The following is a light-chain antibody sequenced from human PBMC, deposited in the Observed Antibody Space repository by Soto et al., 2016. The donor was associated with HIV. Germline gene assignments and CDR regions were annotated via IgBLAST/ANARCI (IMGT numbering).Light chain of an antibody. Sequence: DIQMIQSPSTLSASVGDRVTITCRASQSISSWLAWYQQKPGKAPKLLIYKASSLESGVPSRFSGSGSGTEFTLTISSLQPDDFATYYCQQYNGYAWTFGQGTKVEIK. J-gene: IGKJ1*01. V-gene: IGKV1-5*03. CDR3: QQYNGYAWT. CDR2: KAS. CDR1: QSISSW.